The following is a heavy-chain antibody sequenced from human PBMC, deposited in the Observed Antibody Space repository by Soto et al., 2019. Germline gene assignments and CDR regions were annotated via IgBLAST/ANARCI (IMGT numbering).Heavy chain of an antibody. J-gene: IGHJ4*02. Sequence: SPTLSLPCAISGDSVSSNTSAWNCIRSSPSRGLEWLGRTYYRSNWRHDYAVSVKSRITVNPDTSKNHFSLQLNSVTPDDTAVYYCARGVAGSGFDLWGQGTLVTVSS. CDR2: TYYRSNWRH. V-gene: IGHV6-1*01. CDR1: GDSVSSNTSA. D-gene: IGHD6-19*01. CDR3: ARGVAGSGFDL.